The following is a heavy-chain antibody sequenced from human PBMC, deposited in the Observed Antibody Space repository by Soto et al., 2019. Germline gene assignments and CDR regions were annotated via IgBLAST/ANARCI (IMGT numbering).Heavy chain of an antibody. V-gene: IGHV3-11*04. CDR1: GFAFSDYY. Sequence: PGGSLRLSCAASGFAFSDYYMSWIRQAPGRGLEWVSYISSGGSSIYYADSVKGRFTISRDNAENSLYLQMNSLRAEDTAVYYCARDLDGYNPDYWGQGTLVTVSS. D-gene: IGHD5-12*01. CDR2: ISSGGSSI. J-gene: IGHJ4*02. CDR3: ARDLDGYNPDY.